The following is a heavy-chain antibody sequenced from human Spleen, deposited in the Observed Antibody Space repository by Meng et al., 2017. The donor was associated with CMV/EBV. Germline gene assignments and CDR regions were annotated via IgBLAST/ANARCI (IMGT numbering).Heavy chain of an antibody. V-gene: IGHV2-5*01. J-gene: IGHJ4*02. CDR2: IYWNGDE. D-gene: IGHD3-10*01. CDR1: GFSLSTSGGG. CDR3: AHFTFASGDY. Sequence: SGPTLVKPTQTRTLTCTFSGFSLSTSGGGVGWIRQPPGKDLEWLAVIYWNGDERYTPSLKSRLTMTKDTSKDEVVLTMTNMDPVDTATYYCAHFTFASGDYWGQGTLVTVSS.